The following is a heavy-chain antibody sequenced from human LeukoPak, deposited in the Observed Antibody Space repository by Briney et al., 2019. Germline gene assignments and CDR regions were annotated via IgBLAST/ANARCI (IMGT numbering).Heavy chain of an antibody. Sequence: ASVKVSCKASGYTFTGYYMHWVRQAPGQGLEWMGWINPNSGGTNYAQKFQGRVTMTRDTSISTACMGLSRLRSDDTAAYYCARESATPGGFDYWGQGTLVTVSS. V-gene: IGHV1-2*02. D-gene: IGHD1-26*01. CDR2: INPNSGGT. CDR3: ARESATPGGFDY. J-gene: IGHJ4*02. CDR1: GYTFTGYY.